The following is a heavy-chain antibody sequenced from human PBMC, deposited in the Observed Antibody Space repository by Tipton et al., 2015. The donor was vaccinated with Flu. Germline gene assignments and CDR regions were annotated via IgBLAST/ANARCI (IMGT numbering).Heavy chain of an antibody. Sequence: LRLSCTVSDDSITFYYWSWVRQPPGKGLEWIGYIYSSGSTNYNPSLRGRVTISVDTSKNQLSLRLSSVTAADTAVYYCAGARAPYYYYAMDVWDQGP. V-gene: IGHV4-59*01. CDR3: AGARAPYYYYAMDV. CDR2: IYSSGST. CDR1: DDSITFYY. D-gene: IGHD3-10*01. J-gene: IGHJ6*02.